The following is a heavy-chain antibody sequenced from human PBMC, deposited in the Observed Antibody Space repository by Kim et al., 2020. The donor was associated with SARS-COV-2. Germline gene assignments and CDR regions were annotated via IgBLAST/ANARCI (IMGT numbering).Heavy chain of an antibody. Sequence: GGSLRLSCAASGFTFSSYAMHWVRQAPGKGLEWVAVISYDGSNKYYADSVKGRFTISRDNSKNTLYLQMNSLRAEDTAVYYCAREMSLWPGGGRAYSYYG. J-gene: IGHJ6*01. CDR2: ISYDGSNK. D-gene: IGHD3-10*01. CDR1: GFTFSSYA. V-gene: IGHV3-30*04. CDR3: AREMSLWPGGGRAYSYYG.